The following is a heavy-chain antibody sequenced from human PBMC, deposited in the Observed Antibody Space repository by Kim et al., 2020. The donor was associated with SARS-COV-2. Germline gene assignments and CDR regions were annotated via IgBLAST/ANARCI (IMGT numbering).Heavy chain of an antibody. Sequence: GGSLRLSCAASGFSFSYSGMHWVRQAPGKGLEWVAVIWYDGGNKYYADSVKGRFTIARDNSKNTLYLQMNSLRAEDTAVYYCATGRDAYNLPLEYCGQGT. V-gene: IGHV3-33*01. CDR2: IWYDGGNK. J-gene: IGHJ4*02. CDR1: GFSFSYSG. D-gene: IGHD1-1*01. CDR3: ATGRDAYNLPLEY.